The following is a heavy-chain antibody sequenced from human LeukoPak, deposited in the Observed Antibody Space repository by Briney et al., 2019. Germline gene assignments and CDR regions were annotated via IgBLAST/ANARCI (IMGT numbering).Heavy chain of an antibody. D-gene: IGHD3-9*01. J-gene: IGHJ4*02. CDR1: GFTFSDYY. CDR2: ISNDDHKT. V-gene: IGHV3-11*01. Sequence: GGSLRLSCATSGFTFSDYYMGWIGQAPGKGLEWIAYISNDDHKTYYADSVRGRFTISRDNFKNSLYLQMIRLRADDTALYYCARALTRYDVLTGYSAFDYWGQGSLVTVTS. CDR3: ARALTRYDVLTGYSAFDY.